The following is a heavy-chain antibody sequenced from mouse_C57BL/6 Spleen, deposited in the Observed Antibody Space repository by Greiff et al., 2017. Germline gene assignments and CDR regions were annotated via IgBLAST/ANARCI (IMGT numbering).Heavy chain of an antibody. V-gene: IGHV1-76*01. Sequence: VQLQQSGAELVRPGASVKLSCKASGYTFTDYYINWVKQRPGQGLEWIARIYPGSGNTYYNEKLKGKATLTAEKSSSTAYMQLSSLTSEDSAVYFCARGDYSNYTYAMDYWGQGTSVTVSS. CDR1: GYTFTDYY. D-gene: IGHD2-5*01. J-gene: IGHJ4*01. CDR2: IYPGSGNT. CDR3: ARGDYSNYTYAMDY.